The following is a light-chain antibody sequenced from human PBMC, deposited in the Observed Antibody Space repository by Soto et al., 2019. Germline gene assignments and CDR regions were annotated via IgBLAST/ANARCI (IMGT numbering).Light chain of an antibody. CDR2: DAS. CDR1: QSVSSY. J-gene: IGKJ1*01. CDR3: QQRSTTWM. V-gene: IGKV3-11*01. Sequence: EIVLTQSPATLSLSPGERATLSCRASQSVSSYLAWYQQKPGQAPRLLIYDASNRATGIPARFSGSGSGTAFTLTISSLEPEGFSVYYCQQRSTTWMFGKWTKVEIK.